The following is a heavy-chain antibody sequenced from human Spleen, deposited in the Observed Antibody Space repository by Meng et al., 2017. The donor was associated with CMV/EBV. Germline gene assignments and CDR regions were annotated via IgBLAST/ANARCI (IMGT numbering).Heavy chain of an antibody. J-gene: IGHJ4*02. CDR3: ARDRSIAAFDY. D-gene: IGHD6-6*01. CDR1: GGSFSGYY. V-gene: IGHV4-34*01. Sequence: LTCAVYGGSFSGYYWSWIRQPPGKGLEWIGEINHSGSTNYNPSLKSRVTISVDTSKNQFSLKLSSVTAADTAVYYCARDRSIAAFDYWGQGTLVTVS. CDR2: INHSGST.